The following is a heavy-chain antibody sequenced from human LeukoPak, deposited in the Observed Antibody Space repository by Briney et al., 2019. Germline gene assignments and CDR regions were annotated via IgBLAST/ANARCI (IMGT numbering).Heavy chain of an antibody. J-gene: IGHJ5*02. V-gene: IGHV4-59*01. CDR3: ARDLGVLNGAGNWFDP. CDR1: GGSISSYY. D-gene: IGHD1-26*01. CDR2: IYYSGST. Sequence: SETLSLTCTVSGGSISSYYWSWIRQPPGKGLEWIGYIYYSGSTNYNPSLKSRVTISVDTSKNQFSLKLSSVTAADTAVYYCARDLGVLNGAGNWFDPWGQGTLVTVSS.